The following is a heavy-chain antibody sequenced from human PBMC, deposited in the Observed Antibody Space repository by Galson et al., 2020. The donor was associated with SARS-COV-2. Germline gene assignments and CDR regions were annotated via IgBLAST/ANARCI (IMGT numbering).Heavy chain of an antibody. D-gene: IGHD2-2*02. V-gene: IGHV3-23*01. CDR3: ARGDIPSVTSSIFDY. CDR2: ISGSGGDT. Sequence: GGSLRLSCAASGFDFSKYAMTWVRQAPGKGLEWVSSISGSGGDTRYPDSVKGRFTVSRDNSKNTLDLLMKSLRAEDTAVYYCARGDIPSVTSSIFDYWGQGTLVTV. CDR1: GFDFSKYA. J-gene: IGHJ4*02.